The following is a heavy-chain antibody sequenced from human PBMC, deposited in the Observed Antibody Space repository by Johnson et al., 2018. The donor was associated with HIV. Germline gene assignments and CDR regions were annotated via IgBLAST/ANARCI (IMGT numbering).Heavy chain of an antibody. V-gene: IGHV3-30*13. CDR2: ISYDGSNK. D-gene: IGHD3-22*01. J-gene: IGHJ3*02. CDR3: ARGVSGSGDYFYLGDAFDI. Sequence: VQVVESGGGVVQPGRSLRLSCAASGFTFSNYGMNWVRQAPGKGLEWVAVISYDGSNKYYADSVKGRFTISRDNSNNRLYLQMSGLRTEDTGVYYCARGVSGSGDYFYLGDAFDIWGQGTMVTVAS. CDR1: GFTFSNYG.